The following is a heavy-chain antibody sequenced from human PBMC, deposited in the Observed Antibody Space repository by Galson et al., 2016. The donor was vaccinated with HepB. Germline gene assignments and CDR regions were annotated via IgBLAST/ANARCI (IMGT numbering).Heavy chain of an antibody. Sequence: SLRLSCAASGFTFSDFSMNWVRQAPGKGLEWVSYFGRTGGIYYADSVKGRFTISRDNAKNSLYLQMNSLREEDAAVYYCAREPLGIPAANTWFDPWGQGTLVTVSS. J-gene: IGHJ5*02. V-gene: IGHV3-48*02. D-gene: IGHD2-2*01. CDR2: FGRTGGI. CDR3: AREPLGIPAANTWFDP. CDR1: GFTFSDFS.